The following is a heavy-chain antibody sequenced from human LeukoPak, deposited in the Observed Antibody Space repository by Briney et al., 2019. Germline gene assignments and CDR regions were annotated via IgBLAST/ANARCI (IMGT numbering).Heavy chain of an antibody. CDR2: IYYSGST. J-gene: IGHJ4*02. D-gene: IGHD6-13*01. CDR3: SAAAGPFALDY. Sequence: SETLSLTCTVSGGSISSSSYYWGWIRQPPGKGLEWIGSIYYSGSTYYNPSLKSRVTISVDTSKNQFSLKLSPVTAADTAVYYCSAAAGPFALDYWGQGTLVTVSS. CDR1: GGSISSSSYY. V-gene: IGHV4-39*01.